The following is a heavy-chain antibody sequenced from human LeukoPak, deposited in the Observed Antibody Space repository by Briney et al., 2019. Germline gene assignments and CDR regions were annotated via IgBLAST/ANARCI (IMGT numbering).Heavy chain of an antibody. CDR3: ARGLLEWLRSRRGRGGYYFDY. CDR2: MNPNSGNT. CDR1: GYTFTSYD. J-gene: IGHJ4*02. D-gene: IGHD5-12*01. V-gene: IGHV1-8*03. Sequence: ASVKVSCKASGYTFTSYDINWVRQATGQGLEWMGWMNPNSGNTGYAQKFQGRVTITRNTSISTAYMELSSLRSEDTAVYYCARGLLEWLRSRRGRGGYYFDYWGQGTLVTVSS.